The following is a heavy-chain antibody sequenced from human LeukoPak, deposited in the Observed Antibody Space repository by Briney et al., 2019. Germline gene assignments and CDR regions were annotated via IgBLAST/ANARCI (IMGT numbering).Heavy chain of an antibody. D-gene: IGHD2-15*01. CDR1: GGSISSYY. CDR2: IYYSGST. J-gene: IGHJ4*02. Sequence: PSETLSLTRTVSGGSISSYYWSWIRQPPGKGLEWIGYIYYSGSTNYNPSLKSRVTISVDTSKNQFSLKLSSVTAADTAVYYCASHGGYCSGGSCYAIDYWGQGTLVTVSS. V-gene: IGHV4-59*08. CDR3: ASHGGYCSGGSCYAIDY.